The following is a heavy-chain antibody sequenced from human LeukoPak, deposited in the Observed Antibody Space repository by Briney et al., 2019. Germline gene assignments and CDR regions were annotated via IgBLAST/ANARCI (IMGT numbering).Heavy chain of an antibody. V-gene: IGHV4-4*02. D-gene: IGHD6-19*01. CDR3: ARGGTTVAGTFWFDP. CDR1: GGSISSTNW. J-gene: IGHJ5*02. Sequence: SETLSLTCAVSGGSISSTNWWTWVRQPPGEGLEWIGEVYHTGSSNYNPSLKSRVTISVDKSKSQFSLNLSSVTAADTAVYYCARGGTTVAGTFWFDPWGRGTLVTVSS. CDR2: VYHTGSS.